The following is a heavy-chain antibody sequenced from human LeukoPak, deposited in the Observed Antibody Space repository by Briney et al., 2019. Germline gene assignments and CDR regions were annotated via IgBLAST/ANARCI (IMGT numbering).Heavy chain of an antibody. CDR2: ISAYNGNT. Sequence: ASVKVSCKASGYTFTSYGISWVRQALGQGLEWMGWISAYNGNTNYAQKLQGRVTMTTDTSTSTAYMELRSLRSDDTAVYYCARDRGDYGDYDRLDYWGQGTLVTVSS. CDR3: ARDRGDYGDYDRLDY. J-gene: IGHJ4*02. CDR1: GYTFTSYG. D-gene: IGHD4-17*01. V-gene: IGHV1-18*01.